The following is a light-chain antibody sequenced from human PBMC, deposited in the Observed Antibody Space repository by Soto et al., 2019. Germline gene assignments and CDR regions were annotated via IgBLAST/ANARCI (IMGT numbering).Light chain of an antibody. CDR3: QSFDSSRIGLL. Sequence: QSVLTQPPSVTGAPGQRVTISCTGSHSDIGAGYGVHWYQQFPHSAPKLLIYDTTNRPSGVPDRFSGSRSGTSASLAITGLQAEDEDDYYCQSFDSSRIGLLFGGGTKLTVL. CDR2: DTT. J-gene: IGLJ2*01. CDR1: HSDIGAGYG. V-gene: IGLV1-40*01.